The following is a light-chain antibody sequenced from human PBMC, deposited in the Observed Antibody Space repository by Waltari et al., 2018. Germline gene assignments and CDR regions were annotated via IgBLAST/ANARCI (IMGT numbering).Light chain of an antibody. CDR3: AAWSGV. CDR2: RNN. Sequence: QSVLTQPPSASGTPGQRVTISYSGSSSSIGTNYVYWHQQVPGTAPKLTIYRNNLRPSVVPDRFSGSQSGTSAALAISALRSEDEADYYCAAWSGVFGRGTKLTV. CDR1: SSSIGTNY. J-gene: IGLJ3*02. V-gene: IGLV1-47*01.